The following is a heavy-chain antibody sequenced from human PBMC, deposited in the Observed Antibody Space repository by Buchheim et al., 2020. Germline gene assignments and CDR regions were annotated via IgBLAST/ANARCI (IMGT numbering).Heavy chain of an antibody. Sequence: EVQLVQSGAEVKKPGESLKISCKGSGYSFTSYWIGWVRQMPGKGLEWMGIIYPGDSDTRYSPSFQGQVTISADKSISNAYPQWSSLKASDTAMYYCARISYYYDSSGYYYAPFDYWGQGTL. V-gene: IGHV5-51*01. CDR1: GYSFTSYW. D-gene: IGHD3-22*01. CDR2: IYPGDSDT. CDR3: ARISYYYDSSGYYYAPFDY. J-gene: IGHJ4*02.